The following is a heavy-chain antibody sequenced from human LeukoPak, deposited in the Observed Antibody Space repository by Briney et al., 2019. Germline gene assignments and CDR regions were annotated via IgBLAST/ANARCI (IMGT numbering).Heavy chain of an antibody. J-gene: IGHJ4*02. CDR1: GYTFTTYG. CDR2: ISTYNGNT. D-gene: IGHD3-22*01. Sequence: ASVKVSCKASGYTFTTYGLSWERQAPGQGLEWMGWISTYNGNTHYAQKLQGRVTMTTDTSTSTAYMELRSLRSDDTAVYYCARGGSSGHTFDYWDQGTLVTVSS. CDR3: ARGGSSGHTFDY. V-gene: IGHV1-18*01.